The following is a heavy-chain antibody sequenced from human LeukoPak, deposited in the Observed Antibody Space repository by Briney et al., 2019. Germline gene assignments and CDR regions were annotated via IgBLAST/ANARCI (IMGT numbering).Heavy chain of an antibody. CDR3: ASTLYSSSPYFDY. Sequence: SETLSLTCTVSGGSISSYYWSWIRQPPGKGLEWIGYIYYSGSTNYNPSLKSRVTISVDTSKNQFSLKLSSVTAADTAVYYCASTLYSSSPYFDYWGQGTLVTVSS. D-gene: IGHD6-6*01. J-gene: IGHJ4*02. CDR2: IYYSGST. CDR1: GGSISSYY. V-gene: IGHV4-59*08.